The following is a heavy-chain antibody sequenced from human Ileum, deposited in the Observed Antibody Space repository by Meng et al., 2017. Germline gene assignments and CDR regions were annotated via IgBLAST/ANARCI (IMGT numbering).Heavy chain of an antibody. Sequence: EGRGWEPRGGLVQPGGSLRLSCAASGFTFSSYWMHWVRQAPGKGLVWVARINTDGSDTRYADSVKGRFTISRDNAQNMVYLQMNSLRAEDTAVYYCARDKPHNWFDPWGQGTLVTVSS. J-gene: IGHJ5*02. CDR1: GFTFSSYW. CDR3: ARDKPHNWFDP. CDR2: INTDGSDT. V-gene: IGHV3-74*01.